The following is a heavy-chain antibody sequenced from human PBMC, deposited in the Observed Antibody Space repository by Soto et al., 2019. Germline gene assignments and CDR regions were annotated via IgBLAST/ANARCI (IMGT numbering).Heavy chain of an antibody. Sequence: PSETLSLTCTVSGGSISSGGYYWSWIRQHPGKGLEWIGYIYYGGSTYYNPSLKSRVTISVDTSKNQFSLKLSSVTAADTAVYYCARADILTGYYLGQNDYYYYYMDVWGKGTTVTVSS. CDR1: GGSISSGGYY. D-gene: IGHD3-9*01. CDR3: ARADILTGYYLGQNDYYYYYMDV. V-gene: IGHV4-31*03. J-gene: IGHJ6*03. CDR2: IYYGGST.